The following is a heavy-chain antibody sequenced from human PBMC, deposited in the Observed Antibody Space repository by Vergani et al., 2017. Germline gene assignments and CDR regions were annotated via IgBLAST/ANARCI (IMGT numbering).Heavy chain of an antibody. CDR2: TYVSGIT. CDR1: GASINNDFYY. Sequence: QVQLQESGPGLVKPSQTLSLTCTVSGASINNDFYYWLWIRQPAGKGLEWIGRTYVSGITDYNSTLKSRVTMSEDTSKNQFSLNLTSVTAAATAVYFCARGSCLGGSSYKPLFDFWGQGILVTVSS. D-gene: IGHD2-15*01. V-gene: IGHV4-61*02. CDR3: ARGSCLGGSSYKPLFDF. J-gene: IGHJ4*02.